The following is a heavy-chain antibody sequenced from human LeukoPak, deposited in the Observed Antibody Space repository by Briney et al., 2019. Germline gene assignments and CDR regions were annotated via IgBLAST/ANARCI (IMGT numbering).Heavy chain of an antibody. Sequence: ASVKVSCKTSGYTFTNYDINWVRQATGQGLEWMGWMNPNSGNTGYAQKFQGRVTITRDTSISTAYMELSSLRSEDTAVYYCARDGDYYSSGNFDYWGQGTLVTVSS. CDR1: GYTFTNYD. CDR3: ARDGDYYSSGNFDY. D-gene: IGHD3-10*01. V-gene: IGHV1-8*03. J-gene: IGHJ4*02. CDR2: MNPNSGNT.